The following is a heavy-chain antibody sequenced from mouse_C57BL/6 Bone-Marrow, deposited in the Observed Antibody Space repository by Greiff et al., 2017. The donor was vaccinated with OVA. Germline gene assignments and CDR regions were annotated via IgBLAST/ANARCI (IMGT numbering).Heavy chain of an antibody. V-gene: IGHV5-15*01. CDR2: ISNLAYSI. CDR1: GFTFSDYG. Sequence: EVMLVESGGGLVQPGGSLKLSCAASGFTFSDYGMAWVRQAPRKGPEWVAFISNLAYSIYYADTVTGRFTISRENAKNTLYLEMSSLRSEDTAMYYCARHELSGFAYWGQGTLVTVSA. D-gene: IGHD1-3*01. CDR3: ARHELSGFAY. J-gene: IGHJ3*01.